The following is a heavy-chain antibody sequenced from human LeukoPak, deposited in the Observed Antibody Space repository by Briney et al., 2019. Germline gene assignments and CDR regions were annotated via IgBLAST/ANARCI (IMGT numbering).Heavy chain of an antibody. CDR2: IYYSGST. Sequence: PSQTLSLTCTVSGGSISSGDYYWSWIRQPPGKGLEWIGYIYYSGSTYYNPSLKSRVTISVDTSKNRFSLKLSSVTAADTAVYCCARATYYYGSGSYPLHYFDYWGQGTLVTVSS. J-gene: IGHJ4*02. CDR1: GGSISSGDYY. D-gene: IGHD3-10*01. CDR3: ARATYYYGSGSYPLHYFDY. V-gene: IGHV4-30-4*01.